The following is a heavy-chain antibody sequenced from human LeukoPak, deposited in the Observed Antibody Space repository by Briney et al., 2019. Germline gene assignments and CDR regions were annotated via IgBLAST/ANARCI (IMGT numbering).Heavy chain of an antibody. CDR1: GFDLSPYT. CDR3: ARRVTTFLS. CDR2: ISSTSSYM. V-gene: IGHV3-21*01. J-gene: IGHJ4*02. D-gene: IGHD4-17*01. Sequence: GGSLRLSCSASGFDLSPYTMNWVRQAPGKGLEWVASISSTSSYMYYGDSVKGRFTISRDNTKNTLYLQLDGLRAEDTATYYCARRVTTFLSWGQGTLVIVSS.